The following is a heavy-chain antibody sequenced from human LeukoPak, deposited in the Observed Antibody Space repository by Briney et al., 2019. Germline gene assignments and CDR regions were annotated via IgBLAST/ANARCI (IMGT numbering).Heavy chain of an antibody. Sequence: GGSLRLSCAASGFRFSSFEMNWVRLAPGKGLEWVSYISSGGRTMYYADSVKGRFTISRDNAKDSLYLHMNSLGAEDTSVYFCARGASWIQLWQFDHWGQGTQVTVSS. CDR2: ISSGGRTM. CDR1: GFRFSSFE. V-gene: IGHV3-48*03. D-gene: IGHD5-18*01. J-gene: IGHJ4*02. CDR3: ARGASWIQLWQFDH.